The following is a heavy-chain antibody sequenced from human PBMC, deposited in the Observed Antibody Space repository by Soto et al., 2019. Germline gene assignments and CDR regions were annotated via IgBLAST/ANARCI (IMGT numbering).Heavy chain of an antibody. CDR2: ISWNSGSI. Sequence: GGSLRLSCAASGFTFDDYAMHWVRQAPGKGLEWVSGISWNSGSIGYADSVKGRFTISRDNAKNSLYLQMNSLRAEDTALYYCATLAAAGTAFDIWGQGTMVTVSS. CDR3: ATLAAAGTAFDI. D-gene: IGHD6-13*01. V-gene: IGHV3-9*01. CDR1: GFTFDDYA. J-gene: IGHJ3*02.